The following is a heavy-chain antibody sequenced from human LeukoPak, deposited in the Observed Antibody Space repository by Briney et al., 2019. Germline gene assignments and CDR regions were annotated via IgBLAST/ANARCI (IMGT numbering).Heavy chain of an antibody. D-gene: IGHD5-18*01. CDR2: TYYRSRWYN. V-gene: IGHV6-1*01. J-gene: IGHJ4*02. CDR3: AREGPYSYGPLGN. CDR1: GDSVSSNSAA. Sequence: SQTLSLTCALSGDSVSSNSAAWSWIRQSPSRGLEWLGRTYYRSRWYNDYAVSVRSQITINADTSKNQFSLQLNSVTPEDTAVYYCAREGPYSYGPLGNWGQGTLVTVSS.